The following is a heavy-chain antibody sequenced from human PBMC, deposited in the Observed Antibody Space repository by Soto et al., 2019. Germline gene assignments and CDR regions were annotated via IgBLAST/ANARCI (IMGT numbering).Heavy chain of an antibody. CDR1: GFIFSSFG. J-gene: IGHJ4*02. D-gene: IGHD7-27*01. Sequence: QVQLAESGGGVVQPGRSLRLSCAASGFIFSSFGMHWVRQAPGKGLEWVAHIWYDGSNTYYADSVKGRFTISRDNSRNTVYLQMNSLRAEDAAVYHCVRDLLGSGGHFDYWGQGTLVTVSS. CDR2: IWYDGSNT. V-gene: IGHV3-33*01. CDR3: VRDLLGSGGHFDY.